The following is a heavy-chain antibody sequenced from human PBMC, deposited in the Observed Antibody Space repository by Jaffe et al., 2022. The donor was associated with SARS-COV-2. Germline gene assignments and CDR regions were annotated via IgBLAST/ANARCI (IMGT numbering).Heavy chain of an antibody. Sequence: EVQLLESGGGLVQPGGSLRLSCAASGFTFSSYAMRWVRQAPGKGLEWVSAISGSGSSTYYADSVKGRFTISRDNSKNTLYLQMNSLRAEDTAVYYCGRADLPTETTDYYYYGMDVWGQGTTVTVSS. CDR1: GFTFSSYA. D-gene: IGHD4-17*01. CDR2: ISGSGSST. V-gene: IGHV3-23*01. J-gene: IGHJ6*02. CDR3: GRADLPTETTDYYYYGMDV.